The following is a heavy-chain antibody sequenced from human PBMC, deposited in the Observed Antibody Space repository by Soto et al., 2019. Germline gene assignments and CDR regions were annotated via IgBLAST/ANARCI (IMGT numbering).Heavy chain of an antibody. CDR3: ARGKGMEENYYYYGLDI. J-gene: IGHJ6*02. CDR1: GYTFTSYG. CDR2: VNGGTGQT. V-gene: IGHV1-18*04. D-gene: IGHD1-1*01. Sequence: ASVKVSCKASGYTFTSYGISWVRQAPGQGLEWMGWVNGGTGQTKYSQKLQDRVTIARDASASTAYMELSSLRSEDTAVYYCARGKGMEENYYYYGLDIWGQGTTVTVSS.